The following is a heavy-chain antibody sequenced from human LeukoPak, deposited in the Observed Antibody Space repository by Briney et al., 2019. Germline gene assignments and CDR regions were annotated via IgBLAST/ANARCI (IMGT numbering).Heavy chain of an antibody. Sequence: GGSLRLSCAASGLTFSSYTMNWVRQAPGKGLEWVSSINSRTGYISYADSLKGRFTISRDSAKNSLYLQMNSLRADDTAVYYCARGAYYFDYWGQGVLVTVSS. CDR2: INSRTGYI. V-gene: IGHV3-21*01. J-gene: IGHJ4*02. CDR3: ARGAYYFDY. CDR1: GLTFSSYT.